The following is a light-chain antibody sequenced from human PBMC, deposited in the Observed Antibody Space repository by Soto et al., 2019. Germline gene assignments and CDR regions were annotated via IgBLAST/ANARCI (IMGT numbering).Light chain of an antibody. J-gene: IGKJ2*01. CDR1: QSVSSTY. CDR3: QQYGRSPPFT. V-gene: IGKV3-20*01. CDR2: VAS. Sequence: IVLTQSPGTLSLSPGERATLSCRASQSVSSTYIAWYQQNPGQAPRLLIYVASSRATGIPDRFSGSGSGTAFTLTISRLEPENFAVYFCQQYGRSPPFTFGQGTKVEIK.